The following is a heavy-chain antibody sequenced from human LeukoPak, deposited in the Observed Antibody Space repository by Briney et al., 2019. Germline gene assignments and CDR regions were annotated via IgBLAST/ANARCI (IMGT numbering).Heavy chain of an antibody. Sequence: SETLSLTCAVCSGSISSYYWSWIRQPPGKGLEWIGYIYYSGSTNYNPSLKSRVTISVDTSKNQFSLKLSSVTAADTAVYYCARRGLDRGNGMDVWGQGITVTVSS. CDR2: IYYSGST. CDR3: ARRGLDRGNGMDV. CDR1: SGSISSYY. V-gene: IGHV4-59*01. J-gene: IGHJ6*02. D-gene: IGHD3-10*01.